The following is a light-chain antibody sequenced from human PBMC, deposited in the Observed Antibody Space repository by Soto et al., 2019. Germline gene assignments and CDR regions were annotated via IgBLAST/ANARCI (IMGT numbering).Light chain of an antibody. J-gene: IGLJ1*01. CDR2: DVN. V-gene: IGLV2-14*03. Sequence: QSALTQPASVSGSPGQSITISCTGASTDVDGYDYVSWYQQHPGQAPKLMIYDVNNRPSGVSYRFSGSKSGDTASLTISGFQAEDDADYYCSSYTSSAPFYVFGTGTKVTVL. CDR3: SSYTSSAPFYV. CDR1: STDVDGYDY.